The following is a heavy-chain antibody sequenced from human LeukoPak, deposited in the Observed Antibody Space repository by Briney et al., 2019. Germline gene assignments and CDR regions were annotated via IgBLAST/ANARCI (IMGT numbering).Heavy chain of an antibody. V-gene: IGHV1-69-2*01. CDR2: VDPEDGET. CDR1: GYTFTDYH. D-gene: IGHD1-7*01. Sequence: ASVKVSCKVSGYTFTDYHMHWVQQAPGKGLEWMGLVDPEDGETIYAEKFQGRVTITADTSTDTAYMELSSLRSEDTAVYYCATSTTTRSERFDPWGQGTLVTVSS. J-gene: IGHJ5*02. CDR3: ATSTTTRSERFDP.